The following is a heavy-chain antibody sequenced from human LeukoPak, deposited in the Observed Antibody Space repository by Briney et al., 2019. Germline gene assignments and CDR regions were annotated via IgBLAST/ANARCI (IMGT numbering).Heavy chain of an antibody. J-gene: IGHJ4*02. CDR2: ISSSTNTI. CDR3: ARELNGYGYYFFDY. Sequence: PGGSLRLSCAASGFTFSSYGMNWVRQAPGKGLEWLSYISSSTNTIYYADSVKGRFTISRDNAKNSLYLQMNGLGAEDTAVYYCARELNGYGYYFFDYWGPGTLVTVSS. V-gene: IGHV3-48*04. D-gene: IGHD3-16*01. CDR1: GFTFSSYG.